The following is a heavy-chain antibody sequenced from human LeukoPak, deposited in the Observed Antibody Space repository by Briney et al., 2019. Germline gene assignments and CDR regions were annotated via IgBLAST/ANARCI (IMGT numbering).Heavy chain of an antibody. J-gene: IGHJ4*02. D-gene: IGHD3-10*01. Sequence: PSETLSLTCTVSGGSISSYYWSWIRQPPGKGLEWIGYIYYSGSANYNPSLKSRVTISVDTSKNQFSLKLSSVTAADTAVYYCARLTVRGKYYFDYWGQGTLVTVSS. CDR1: GGSISSYY. V-gene: IGHV4-59*08. CDR3: ARLTVRGKYYFDY. CDR2: IYYSGSA.